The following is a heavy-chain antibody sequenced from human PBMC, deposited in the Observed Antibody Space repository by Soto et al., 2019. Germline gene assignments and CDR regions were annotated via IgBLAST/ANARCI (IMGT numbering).Heavy chain of an antibody. CDR2: ISYDGSNK. D-gene: IGHD2-15*01. CDR1: GFTFSSYG. Sequence: GGSLRLSCAASGFTFSSYGMHWFRQAPGKGLEWVAVISYDGSNKYYADSVKGRFTISRDNSKNTLYLQMNSLRAEDTAVYYCAKEGIVVVVAASGGYFDYWGQGTLVTVSS. V-gene: IGHV3-30*18. CDR3: AKEGIVVVVAASGGYFDY. J-gene: IGHJ4*02.